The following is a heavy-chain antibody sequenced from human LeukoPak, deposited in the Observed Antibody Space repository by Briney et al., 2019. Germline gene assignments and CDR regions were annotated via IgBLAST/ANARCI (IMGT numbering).Heavy chain of an antibody. V-gene: IGHV1-18*01. D-gene: IGHD3-22*01. CDR1: GCTFTSFG. CDR3: ARVAHYYDTSGHGAFDI. J-gene: IGHJ3*02. Sequence: ASVKVSCKASGCTFTSFGISWVRQAPGQGLEWMGWISAYNGNTNYAQKLQGRVTMTTDTSTSTAYMELRSLRSDDTAVYYCARVAHYYDTSGHGAFDIWGQGTMVTVSS. CDR2: ISAYNGNT.